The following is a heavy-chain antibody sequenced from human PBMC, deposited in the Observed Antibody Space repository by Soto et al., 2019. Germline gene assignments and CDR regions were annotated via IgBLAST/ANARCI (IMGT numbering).Heavy chain of an antibody. Sequence: QVQLVESGGGVVQPGRSLRLSCAASGFTFSSYGMHWVRQAPGKGLEWVAVIWYDGSNKYYADSVKGRFTISRDNSKNTLYLQMNSLRAEDTAVYYCARDRAVTPDYYGMDVWGRGTTVTVSS. CDR3: ARDRAVTPDYYGMDV. D-gene: IGHD4-4*01. V-gene: IGHV3-33*01. CDR1: GFTFSSYG. CDR2: IWYDGSNK. J-gene: IGHJ6*02.